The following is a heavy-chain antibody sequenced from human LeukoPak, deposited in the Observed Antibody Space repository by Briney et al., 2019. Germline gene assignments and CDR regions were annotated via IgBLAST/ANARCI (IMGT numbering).Heavy chain of an antibody. D-gene: IGHD6-19*01. CDR2: IIPIFGTA. Sequence: SVKVSCKASGGTFSSYAISWVRQAPGQGLEWMGGIIPIFGTANYAQKFQGRVTITADESTSTAHMELSSLRSEDTAVYYCARLAAVAGTYYFDYWGQGTLVTVSS. CDR3: ARLAAVAGTYYFDY. J-gene: IGHJ4*02. V-gene: IGHV1-69*01. CDR1: GGTFSSYA.